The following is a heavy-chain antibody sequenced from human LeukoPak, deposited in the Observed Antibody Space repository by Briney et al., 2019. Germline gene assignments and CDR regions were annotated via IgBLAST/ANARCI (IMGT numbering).Heavy chain of an antibody. V-gene: IGHV3-23*01. Sequence: PGGSLRLSCAASGFTFSSYAMSWVRQAPGKGLEWVSAISGSGGSTYYADSVKGRSTISGDNSKNTLYLQMNSLRAEDTAVYYRAKGEVVVITQFDYWGQGTLVTVSS. J-gene: IGHJ4*02. CDR3: AKGEVVVITQFDY. CDR1: GFTFSSYA. D-gene: IGHD3-22*01. CDR2: ISGSGGST.